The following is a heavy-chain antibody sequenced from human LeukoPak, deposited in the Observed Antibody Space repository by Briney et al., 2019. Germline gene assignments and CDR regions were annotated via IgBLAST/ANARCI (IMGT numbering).Heavy chain of an antibody. CDR3: AKDLDIYGSGSLGDY. Sequence: PGRSLRLSCAASGFTFNSYGMHWVRQAPGKGLEWVAVISYDGSNKYYADSVKGRFTISRDNSKNTLYLQMNSLRAEDTAVYYCAKDLDIYGSGSLGDYWGQGTLVTVSS. CDR1: GFTFNSYG. D-gene: IGHD3-10*01. J-gene: IGHJ4*02. V-gene: IGHV3-30*18. CDR2: ISYDGSNK.